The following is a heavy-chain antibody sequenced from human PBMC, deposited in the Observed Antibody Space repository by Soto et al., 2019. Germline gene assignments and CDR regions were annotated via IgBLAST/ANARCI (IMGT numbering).Heavy chain of an antibody. CDR2: ISGSGGST. Sequence: GGSLRLSCSASGFTFSSYAMSWVRQAPCKGLEWVSAISGSGGSTYYSDSVKGRFTISRDNPKNTLYLQMNSLRAEDTAVYYCARDRQLELLFGSPDYWGQGTLVTVSS. CDR1: GFTFSSYA. CDR3: ARDRQLELLFGSPDY. D-gene: IGHD1-7*01. J-gene: IGHJ4*02. V-gene: IGHV3-23*01.